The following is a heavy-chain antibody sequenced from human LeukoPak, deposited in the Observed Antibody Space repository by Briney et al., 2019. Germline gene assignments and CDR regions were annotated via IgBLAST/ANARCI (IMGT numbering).Heavy chain of an antibody. V-gene: IGHV1-24*01. CDR2: FDPEDGET. J-gene: IGHJ4*02. Sequence: ASVKVSCKVSGYTLTELSMHWVRQAPGKGLEWMGGFDPEDGETIYAQKFQGRVTMTEDTSTDTAYMELSSLRSEDTAVYYCARDDRRYVDWLFYQMPFDYWGQGTLVTVSS. CDR3: ARDDRRYVDWLFYQMPFDY. D-gene: IGHD3-9*01. CDR1: GYTLTELS.